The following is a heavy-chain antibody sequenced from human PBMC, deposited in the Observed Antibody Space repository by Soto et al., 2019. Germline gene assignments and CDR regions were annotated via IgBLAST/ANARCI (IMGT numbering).Heavy chain of an antibody. Sequence: QVELQQSGPGLVKASETLSLTCTVFGGSIDSYYWSWIRQAPGKGLEWIGHISDSGTTNYNPSLGSRVTISVDTSRNLFSLKLSSVTAADTAVYFCARDRWTSRANWFDPWGPGTLVTVSS. CDR3: ARDRWTSRANWFDP. CDR2: ISDSGTT. D-gene: IGHD3-16*02. V-gene: IGHV4-59*12. CDR1: GGSIDSYY. J-gene: IGHJ5*02.